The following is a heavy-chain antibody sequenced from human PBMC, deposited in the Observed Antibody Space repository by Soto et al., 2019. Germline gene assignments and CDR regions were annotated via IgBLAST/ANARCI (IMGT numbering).Heavy chain of an antibody. J-gene: IGHJ4*02. CDR3: AKAIRFLDMALDI. V-gene: IGHV3-23*01. CDR1: GFTFSSYA. D-gene: IGHD3-9*01. Sequence: EVHLLESGGNLVQPGGSLRLSCAASGFTFSSYAMSWVRQAPGKGPEWVSSISGSGDVIHYADSVKGRFTISRDNSKNTLWLQMNSLRAEDTAVYYCAKAIRFLDMALDIWGQGALVTVSS. CDR2: ISGSGDVI.